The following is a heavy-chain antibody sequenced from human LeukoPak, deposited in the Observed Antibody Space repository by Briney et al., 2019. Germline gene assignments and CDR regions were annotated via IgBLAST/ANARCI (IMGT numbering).Heavy chain of an antibody. D-gene: IGHD2-15*01. CDR3: ARERGYCSGGSCYFHILSDYYYMDV. CDR1: GGSFSGYY. J-gene: IGHJ6*03. Sequence: SETLSLTCAVYGGSFSGYYWSWIRQPPGKGLEWIGEINHSGSTNYNPSLKSRVTISVDTSKNQFSLKLSSVTAADTAVYYCARERGYCSGGSCYFHILSDYYYMDVWGKGTTVTISS. CDR2: INHSGST. V-gene: IGHV4-34*01.